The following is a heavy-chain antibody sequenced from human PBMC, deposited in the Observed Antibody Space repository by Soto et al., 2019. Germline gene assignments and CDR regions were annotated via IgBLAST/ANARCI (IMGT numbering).Heavy chain of an antibody. CDR1: GFTVSTDY. Sequence: GGSLRLSCAASGFTVSTDYMTWVRQAPGKGLKWVSVLYGDGPIKYVDSVKGRFTISRDNAKNSLYLQMNSLRDEDTAIYFCVRDHLWAFDYWGQGLLVTVSS. V-gene: IGHV3-53*01. J-gene: IGHJ4*02. D-gene: IGHD3-3*02. CDR2: LYGDGPI. CDR3: VRDHLWAFDY.